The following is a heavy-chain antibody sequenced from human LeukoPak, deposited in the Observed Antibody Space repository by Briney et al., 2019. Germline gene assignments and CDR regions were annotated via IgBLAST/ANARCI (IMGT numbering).Heavy chain of an antibody. D-gene: IGHD3-22*01. CDR2: INPSGGST. Sequence: ASVKVSCKAFGYTFTSYYMHWVRQAPGQGLEWMGIINPSGGSTSYAQKFQGRVTMTRDTSTSTVYMELSSLRSQDTAVYYCASGDYYDSSGYYGNEYFQHWGQGTLVTVSS. J-gene: IGHJ1*01. CDR1: GYTFTSYY. V-gene: IGHV1-46*01. CDR3: ASGDYYDSSGYYGNEYFQH.